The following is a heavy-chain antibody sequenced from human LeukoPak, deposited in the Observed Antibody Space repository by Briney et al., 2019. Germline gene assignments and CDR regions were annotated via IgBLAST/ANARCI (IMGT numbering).Heavy chain of an antibody. Sequence: SGGSLRLSCAASGLTFDDYGMSWVRQAPGKGLEWVSDINGSGGSTYYADSVKGRFTISRDNSRNTLYLQMNSLRAEDTAVYYCAKDRAYSYGYGRRFDYWGQGTLVTVSS. CDR3: AKDRAYSYGYGRRFDY. CDR2: INGSGGST. D-gene: IGHD5-18*01. CDR1: GLTFDDYG. V-gene: IGHV3-23*01. J-gene: IGHJ4*02.